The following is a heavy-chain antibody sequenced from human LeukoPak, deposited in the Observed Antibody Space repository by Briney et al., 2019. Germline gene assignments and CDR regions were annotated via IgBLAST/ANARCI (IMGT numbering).Heavy chain of an antibody. J-gene: IGHJ6*03. Sequence: PSETLSLTCTVSGVSISSHYWSWIRQPPGKGLEWIGYIYYSGSTNYNPSLKSRVTISVDTSKNQFSLKLSSVTAADTAVYYCARRRLYHYMDVWGKGTTVTVSS. CDR1: GVSISSHY. CDR2: IYYSGST. CDR3: ARRRLYHYMDV. V-gene: IGHV4-59*11.